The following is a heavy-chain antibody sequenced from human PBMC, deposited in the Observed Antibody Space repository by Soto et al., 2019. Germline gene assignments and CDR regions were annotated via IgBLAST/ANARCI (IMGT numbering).Heavy chain of an antibody. V-gene: IGHV3-23*01. CDR3: AKDEREGTVAGTGDY. D-gene: IGHD6-19*01. J-gene: IGHJ4*02. CDR1: GFTFSSYA. Sequence: GGSLRLSCAASGFTFSSYAMSWVRQAPGKGLEWVSAISGSGGSTYYADSVKGRFTISRDNSKNTLYLQMNSLRAEDTAVYYCAKDEREGTVAGTGDYWGQGTLVTVSS. CDR2: ISGSGGST.